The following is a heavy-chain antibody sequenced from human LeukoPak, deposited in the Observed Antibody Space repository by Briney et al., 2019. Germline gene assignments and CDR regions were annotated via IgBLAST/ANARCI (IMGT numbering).Heavy chain of an antibody. CDR2: ISAYNGNT. Sequence: ASVKVSCKASGYTFTSYGISWVRQAPGQGLEWMGWISAYNGNTNYAQKLQGRVTMTTDTSTSTAYMELRSLRSDDTAVYYCARDKMYYYGSGSYHGLNWFDPWGQGTLVTVSS. CDR1: GYTFTSYG. V-gene: IGHV1-18*01. D-gene: IGHD3-10*01. J-gene: IGHJ5*02. CDR3: ARDKMYYYGSGSYHGLNWFDP.